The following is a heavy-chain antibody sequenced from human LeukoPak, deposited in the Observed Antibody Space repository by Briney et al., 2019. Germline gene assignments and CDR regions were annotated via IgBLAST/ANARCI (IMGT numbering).Heavy chain of an antibody. Sequence: GGSLRLSCAASGFTFSSYGMHWVRQAPGKGLEWIAYINHNGEAIYYPDFVKGRFIISRDNAKNSLFLQMNDLRDEDTAVYYCARDYDWAFDFWGQGTRVTVSS. CDR2: INHNGEAI. V-gene: IGHV3-48*02. J-gene: IGHJ4*02. D-gene: IGHD3-9*01. CDR3: ARDYDWAFDF. CDR1: GFTFSSYG.